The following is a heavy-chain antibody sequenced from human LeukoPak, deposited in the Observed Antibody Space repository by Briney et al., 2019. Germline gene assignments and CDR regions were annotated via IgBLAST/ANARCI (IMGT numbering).Heavy chain of an antibody. V-gene: IGHV4-4*07. D-gene: IGHD4-17*01. CDR3: ARAGMTTVTDFDY. CDR2: IYTSGSS. CDR1: GGSISSYY. Sequence: SETLSLTCTASGGSISSYYWSWIRQPAGKGLEWIGRIYTSGSSTYNPSLKSRVTMSVDTSKNQFSLKLSSVTAADTAVYYCARAGMTTVTDFDYWGQGTLVSVSS. J-gene: IGHJ4*02.